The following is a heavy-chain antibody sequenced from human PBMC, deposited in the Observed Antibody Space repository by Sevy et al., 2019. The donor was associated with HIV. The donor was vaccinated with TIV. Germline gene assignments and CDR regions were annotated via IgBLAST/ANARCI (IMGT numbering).Heavy chain of an antibody. J-gene: IGHJ6*02. CDR2: IKSKTDGGTT. Sequence: GGSLRLSCAASGFTFSNAWMSWVRQAPGKGLEWVGRIKSKTDGGTTDYAAPVKGRFTISRDDSKNTLYLQMNSLKTDDIAVYYCTTEQIRYDFWSGYRDYYGMDVWGQGTTVTVSS. CDR1: GFTFSNAW. CDR3: TTEQIRYDFWSGYRDYYGMDV. D-gene: IGHD3-3*01. V-gene: IGHV3-15*01.